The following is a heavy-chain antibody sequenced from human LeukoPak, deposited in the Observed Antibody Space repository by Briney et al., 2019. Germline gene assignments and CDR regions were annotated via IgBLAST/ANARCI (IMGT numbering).Heavy chain of an antibody. CDR2: ISTYNGNT. V-gene: IGHV1-18*01. CDR1: GYTFTSYS. CDR3: ARGPLKPHAFDI. J-gene: IGHJ3*02. Sequence: GASVKVSCKASGYTFTSYSIGWVRQAPGQGLEWMGWISTYNGNTNYAQKLQGRVTLTTDTSTSTAYMELRSLRSDDTAVYYCARGPLKPHAFDIWGQGTMVTVSS.